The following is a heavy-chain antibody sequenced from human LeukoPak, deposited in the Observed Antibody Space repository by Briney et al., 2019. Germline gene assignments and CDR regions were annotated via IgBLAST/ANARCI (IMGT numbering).Heavy chain of an antibody. D-gene: IGHD5-12*01. CDR1: GYTFTGYY. CDR2: INPNSGGT. J-gene: IGHJ3*02. CDR3: ARVAVATTDAFDI. V-gene: IGHV1-2*04. Sequence: ASVKVSCKASGYTFTGYYMHWVRQAPGQGLEWMGWINPNSGGTNYAQKFQGWVTMTRDTSISTAYMELSRLSSDDTAVYYCARVAVATTDAFDIWGQGTMVTVSS.